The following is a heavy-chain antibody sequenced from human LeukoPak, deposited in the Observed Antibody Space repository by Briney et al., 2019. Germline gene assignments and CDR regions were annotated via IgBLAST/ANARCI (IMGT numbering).Heavy chain of an antibody. CDR1: SGSFSGYY. J-gene: IGHJ4*02. V-gene: IGHV4-34*01. CDR3: ARGRDVLRFLEWYRVYFDY. D-gene: IGHD3-3*01. CDR2: INDRGSTRS. Sequence: PSETLSLTCAVYSGSFSGYYWSWIRQPPGKGLEWIGEINDRGSTRSSYNPSLKSRVTISVDASKNQFSPKLSSVTAADTAVYYCARGRDVLRFLEWYRVYFDYWGQGTQVTVSS.